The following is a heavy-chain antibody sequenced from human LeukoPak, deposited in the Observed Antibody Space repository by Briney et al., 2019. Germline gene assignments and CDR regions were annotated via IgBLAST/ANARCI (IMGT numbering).Heavy chain of an antibody. CDR1: GYTFTSYA. Sequence: GASVKVSCKASGYTFTSYAMNWVRQAPGQGLEWMGWINPNSGGTNYAQKFQGRVTMTRDTSISTAYMELSRLRSDDTAVYYCARGGYYYDSSGSPGGYWGQGTLVTVSS. D-gene: IGHD3-22*01. J-gene: IGHJ4*02. V-gene: IGHV1-2*02. CDR3: ARGGYYYDSSGSPGGY. CDR2: INPNSGGT.